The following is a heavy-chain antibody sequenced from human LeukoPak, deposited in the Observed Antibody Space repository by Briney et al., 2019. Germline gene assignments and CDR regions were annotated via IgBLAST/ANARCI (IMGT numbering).Heavy chain of an antibody. D-gene: IGHD4-17*01. CDR1: GGSFSGYY. Sequence: SETLSLTCAVYGGSFSGYYWSWIRQPPGKGLEWIGEINHSGSTNYNPSLKSRVTISVDTSKNQFSLKLSSVTAADMAVYYCAGDYGGNSGFDYWGQGTLVTVSS. CDR3: AGDYGGNSGFDY. V-gene: IGHV4-34*01. J-gene: IGHJ4*02. CDR2: INHSGST.